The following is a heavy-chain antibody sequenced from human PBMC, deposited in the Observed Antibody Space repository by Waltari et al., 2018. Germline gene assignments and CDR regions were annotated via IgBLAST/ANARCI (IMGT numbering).Heavy chain of an antibody. CDR2: IKQDGSEK. CDR3: ARGATAAGTIYYYGMDV. J-gene: IGHJ6*02. V-gene: IGHV3-7*03. CDR1: GFTFSNYW. Sequence: EVQLVESGGGLVQPGGSLRLSCAASGFTFSNYWMSWVRQAPGKGLEWVASIKQDGSEKYYVDSVKGRFTISRDNSKNTLYLQMNSLRAEDTAVYYCARGATAAGTIYYYGMDVWGQGTTVTVSS. D-gene: IGHD6-13*01.